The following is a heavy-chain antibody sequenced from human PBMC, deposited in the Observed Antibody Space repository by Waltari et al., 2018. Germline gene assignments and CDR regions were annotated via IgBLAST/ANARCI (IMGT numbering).Heavy chain of an antibody. CDR2: VNPRGGRT. CDR3: AYCGGACYYSGRLDP. CDR1: RYPATDYY. Sequence: QVQVVQSGAEVKKPGASVKVSCKASRYPATDYYIHWERQAPGQGLEWMGRVNPRGGRTNYAPKFQGRVIITGDTYTSTVHMELSSLRSEATALYYCAYCGGACYYSGRLDPWGQGTRVTVSS. J-gene: IGHJ5*02. D-gene: IGHD2-21*01. V-gene: IGHV1-46*01.